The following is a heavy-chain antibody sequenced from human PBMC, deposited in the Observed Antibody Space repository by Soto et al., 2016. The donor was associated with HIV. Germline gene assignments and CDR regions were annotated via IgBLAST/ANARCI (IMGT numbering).Heavy chain of an antibody. CDR1: GYTFTGYY. J-gene: IGHJ2*01. Sequence: QVQLVQSGAEVKKPGASVKVSCKASGYTFTGYYMHWVRQAPGQGLEWMGWINPNSGGTNFAQRFQGRLTMTRDTSISTAYMELGRLTSDDTAVYYCARSTYDYWYFDLWGLAHWSLSPQ. CDR2: INPNSGGT. CDR3: ARSTYDYWYFDL. V-gene: IGHV1-2*02. D-gene: IGHD5-12*01.